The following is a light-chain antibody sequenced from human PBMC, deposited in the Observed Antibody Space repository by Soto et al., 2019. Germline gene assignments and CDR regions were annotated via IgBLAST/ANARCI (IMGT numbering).Light chain of an antibody. J-gene: IGLJ1*01. CDR1: SSNIGAGYD. CDR2: GNS. V-gene: IGLV1-40*01. Sequence: QSVLRQPPSVSGAPGQRVTISCTGSSSNIGAGYDVHWYQQLPETAPKLLINGNSNRPSGVPDRFSGSKSGTSASLAITGLQAEDEADYYCQSYDSSLSGVFGTGTKVTVL. CDR3: QSYDSSLSGV.